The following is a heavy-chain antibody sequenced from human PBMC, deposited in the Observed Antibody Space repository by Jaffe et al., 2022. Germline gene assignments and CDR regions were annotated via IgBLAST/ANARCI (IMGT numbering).Heavy chain of an antibody. V-gene: IGHV5-51*03. Sequence: EVQLVQSGAEVKKPGESLKISCKGSGYSFTSYWIGWVRQMPGKGLEWMGIIYPGDSDTRYSPSFQGQVTISADKSISTAYLQWSSLKASDTAMYYCVRRSSRTGIPYYYDSSGYGAFDIWGQGTMVTVSS. D-gene: IGHD3-22*01. CDR1: GYSFTSYW. J-gene: IGHJ3*02. CDR3: VRRSSRTGIPYYYDSSGYGAFDI. CDR2: IYPGDSDT.